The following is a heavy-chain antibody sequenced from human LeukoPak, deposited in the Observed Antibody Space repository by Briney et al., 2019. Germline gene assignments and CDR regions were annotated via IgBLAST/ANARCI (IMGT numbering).Heavy chain of an antibody. D-gene: IGHD2-21*01. V-gene: IGHV3-7*01. Sequence: PGGSLRLCCEASVFAFSSYWASWVRQAPGKGLEWVANINQDGNSQNYVDSVRGRFTISKDYAKNSVYLQMNSLSAEDTAVYYCARSLWPEDYWGQGILVTVSS. J-gene: IGHJ4*02. CDR1: VFAFSSYW. CDR3: ARSLWPEDY. CDR2: INQDGNSQ.